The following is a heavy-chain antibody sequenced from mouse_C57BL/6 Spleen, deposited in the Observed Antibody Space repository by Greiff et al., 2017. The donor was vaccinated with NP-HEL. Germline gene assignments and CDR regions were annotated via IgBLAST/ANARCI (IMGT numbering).Heavy chain of an antibody. V-gene: IGHV1-15*01. CDR2: IDPETGGT. D-gene: IGHD2-5*01. J-gene: IGHJ1*03. CDR1: GYTFTDYE. CDR3: ASPYSNYWYFDV. Sequence: QVQLQQSGAELVRPGASVTLSCKASGYTFTDYEMHWVKQTPVHGLEWIGAIDPETGGTAYNQKFKGKAILTADKSSSTAYMQLRSLTSEDSAVYYGASPYSNYWYFDVWGTGTTVTVSS.